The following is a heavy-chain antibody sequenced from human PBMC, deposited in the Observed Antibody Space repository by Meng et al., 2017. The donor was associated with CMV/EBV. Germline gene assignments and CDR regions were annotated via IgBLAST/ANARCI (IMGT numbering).Heavy chain of an antibody. J-gene: IGHJ3*02. CDR2: IVVGSGNT. V-gene: IGHV1-58*01. CDR1: GFTFTSSA. Sequence: SVKVSCKASGFTFTSSAVLWVRQARGQRLEWIGWIVVGSGNTNYAQEYQERVTITRDMSTSTAYMELSSLRSEDAAVYYCAAEHHCSGGSCYGSAVGEGAFDIWGQGTMVTVSS. D-gene: IGHD2-15*01. CDR3: AAEHHCSGGSCYGSAVGEGAFDI.